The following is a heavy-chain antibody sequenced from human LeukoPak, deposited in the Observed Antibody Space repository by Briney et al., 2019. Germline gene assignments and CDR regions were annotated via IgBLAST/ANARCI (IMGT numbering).Heavy chain of an antibody. CDR3: AGSNYYYMDV. V-gene: IGHV3-21*01. CDR2: ISSSSGYI. CDR1: GFTFSSYS. Sequence: GGSLRLSCAASGFTFSSYSMNWVRQAPGKGLEWVSSISSSSGYIYYADSVKGRFTISRDNAKNSLYLQMNSLRAEDTAVYYCAGSNYYYMDVWGKGTTVTVSS. J-gene: IGHJ6*03. D-gene: IGHD3-10*01.